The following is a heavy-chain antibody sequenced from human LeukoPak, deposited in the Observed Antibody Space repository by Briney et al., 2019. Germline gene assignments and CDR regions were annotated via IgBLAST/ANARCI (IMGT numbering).Heavy chain of an antibody. D-gene: IGHD6-19*01. CDR2: IRYDGSNK. V-gene: IGHV3-30*02. CDR1: GFTFSSYG. Sequence: GGSLRLSCAASGFTFSSYGMHWVRQAPGKGLEWVAFIRYDGSNKYYVDSVKGRFSISRDNSKNTVYLQMNSLRAEDTAVYYCAKDQGPGSRAVAGYWGQGTLVTVSS. J-gene: IGHJ4*02. CDR3: AKDQGPGSRAVAGY.